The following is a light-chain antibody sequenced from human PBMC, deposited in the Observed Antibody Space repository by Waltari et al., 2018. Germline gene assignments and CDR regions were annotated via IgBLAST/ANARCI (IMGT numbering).Light chain of an antibody. CDR2: WAS. Sequence: DFVMTQSPASLALSLGERATIHCKTRPTVLYNSNNRNYLTWYQQKPGQPPKLIFYWASTRESGVPDRFSASGSGTDFTLTISRLQPEDVAIYYCQQYYSSPYTFGQGTRLEIK. J-gene: IGKJ2*01. CDR1: PTVLYNSNNRNY. V-gene: IGKV4-1*01. CDR3: QQYYSSPYT.